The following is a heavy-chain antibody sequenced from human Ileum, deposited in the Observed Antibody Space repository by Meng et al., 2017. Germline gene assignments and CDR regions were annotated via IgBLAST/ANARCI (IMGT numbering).Heavy chain of an antibody. CDR2: ISYDGSNK. D-gene: IGHD3-9*01. V-gene: IGHV3-30*04. J-gene: IGHJ4*02. Sequence: GESLKISCAASGFTFSSYAMHWGRQAPGKGLEWVAVISYDGSNKYYADSVKGRFTISRDNSKNTLYLQMNSLRAEDTAVYYCARIRSGYYGGLGTLVTVSS. CDR1: GFTFSSYA. CDR3: ARIRSGYY.